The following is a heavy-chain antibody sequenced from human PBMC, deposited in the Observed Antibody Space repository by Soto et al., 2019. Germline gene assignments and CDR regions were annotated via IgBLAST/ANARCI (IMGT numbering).Heavy chain of an antibody. D-gene: IGHD5-12*01. Sequence: VQLLESGGALVQPGGSLRLSCAGSGFTFSTYSMNWVRQAPGKGLEWVSGIYGNGGGTFYADSVKGPFTISRDNSKHTLYLEMSSLGAEDTAVYYCAKDARVDGYWDLDYWGQGTLVTVSS. V-gene: IGHV3-23*01. CDR1: GFTFSTYS. J-gene: IGHJ4*02. CDR2: IYGNGGGT. CDR3: AKDARVDGYWDLDY.